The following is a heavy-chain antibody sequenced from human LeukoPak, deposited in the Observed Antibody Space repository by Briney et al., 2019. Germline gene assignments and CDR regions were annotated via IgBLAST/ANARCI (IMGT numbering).Heavy chain of an antibody. CDR3: ARNFPGRTEDV. D-gene: IGHD1-14*01. J-gene: IGHJ6*04. Sequence: SETLSLTCAVYGGSFSGYYWSWIRQPPGKGLEWIGEINHSGSTNYNPSLKSRVTISADMSQNQLSLKVTSVTAADTAVYYCARNFPGRTEDVWGKGTTVIVSS. CDR1: GGSFSGYY. V-gene: IGHV4-34*01. CDR2: INHSGST.